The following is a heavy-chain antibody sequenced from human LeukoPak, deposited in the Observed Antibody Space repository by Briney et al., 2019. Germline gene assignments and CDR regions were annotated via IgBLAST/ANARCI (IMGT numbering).Heavy chain of an antibody. V-gene: IGHV4-4*02. D-gene: IGHD3-10*01. J-gene: IGHJ4*02. CDR3: VRDSDDYYWALDF. CDR1: GGSISSSNW. CDR2: IYHSGST. Sequence: PSGTLSLTCAVSGGSISSSNWWSWVRQPPGKGLEWIGEIYHSGSTNYNPSLKSRVTISVDKSKNQFSLKLSSVTPEDTAVYYCVRDSDDYYWALDFWGQGTPVTVSS.